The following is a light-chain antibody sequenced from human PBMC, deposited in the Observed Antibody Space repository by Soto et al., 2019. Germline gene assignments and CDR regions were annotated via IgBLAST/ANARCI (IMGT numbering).Light chain of an antibody. J-gene: IGLJ3*02. CDR3: NSYTSSNTWV. V-gene: IGLV2-14*01. CDR1: SSDVGGYKY. Sequence: QSALTQPASVSGSPGQSITLSCTGTSSDVGGYKYVSWYQQHSGNAPKVLIYEVSNRPLGVSNRFSGSKSGNTASLTISGLQAEDEDDYYCNSYTSSNTWVFGGGTKLTVL. CDR2: EVS.